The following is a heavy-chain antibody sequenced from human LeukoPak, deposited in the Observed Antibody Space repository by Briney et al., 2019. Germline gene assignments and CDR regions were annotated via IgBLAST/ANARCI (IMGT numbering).Heavy chain of an antibody. CDR2: INHSGST. CDR1: GGSFSGYY. D-gene: IGHD6-13*01. J-gene: IGHJ5*02. CDR3: ARGRSSWSSGTWFDP. Sequence: SETLSLACAVYGGSFSGYYWSWIRQPPGKGLEWIGEINHSGSTNYNPSLKSRVTISVDTSKNQFSLKLTSVTAADTAVYYCARGRSSWSSGTWFDPWGQGTLVTVSS. V-gene: IGHV4-34*01.